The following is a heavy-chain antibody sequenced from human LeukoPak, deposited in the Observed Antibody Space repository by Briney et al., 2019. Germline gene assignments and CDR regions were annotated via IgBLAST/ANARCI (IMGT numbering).Heavy chain of an antibody. CDR3: ARVRWASYYFEY. CDR1: GFTFGTYS. CDR2: ISSGSSSI. J-gene: IGHJ4*02. V-gene: IGHV3-48*02. D-gene: IGHD4-23*01. Sequence: PAGSLTLSRAHSGFTFGTYSMKWVRQAPGKGLEWVSYISSGSSSISYGDSVKGRFTLSRENAKNSVYLQMNSLNDEDQAVYFWARVRWASYYFEYWGQGTLVTVSS.